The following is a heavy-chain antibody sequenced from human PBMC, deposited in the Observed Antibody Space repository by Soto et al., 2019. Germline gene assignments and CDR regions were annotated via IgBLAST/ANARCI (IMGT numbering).Heavy chain of an antibody. Sequence: QVQLVQSGAEVKKPGASVKVSCKASGYTFTSYDINWVRQATGQGLEWMGWMNPNSGNTGYAQKFQGRVTVTRNTALSTPYMELSSLRYEATAVYYCERERAHYDRAVGGQWTTFTVSS. CDR1: GYTFTSYD. CDR3: ERERAHYDRAV. V-gene: IGHV1-8*01. J-gene: IGHJ6*02. CDR2: MNPNSGNT.